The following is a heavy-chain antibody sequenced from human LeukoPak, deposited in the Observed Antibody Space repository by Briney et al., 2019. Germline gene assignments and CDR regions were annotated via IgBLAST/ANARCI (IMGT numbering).Heavy chain of an antibody. D-gene: IGHD2-15*01. CDR3: ARHPLYCSGGSCYGNWFDP. CDR2: ICYSGST. CDR1: GGSISSSSYY. V-gene: IGHV4-39*01. J-gene: IGHJ5*02. Sequence: SETLSLTCTVSGGSISSSSYYWGWIRQPPGKGLEWIGSICYSGSTYYNPSLKSRVTISVDTSKNQFSLKLSSVTAADTAVYYCARHPLYCSGGSCYGNWFDPWGQGTLVTVSS.